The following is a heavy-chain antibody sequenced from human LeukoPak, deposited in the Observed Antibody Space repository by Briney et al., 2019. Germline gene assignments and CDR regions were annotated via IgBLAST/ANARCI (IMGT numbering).Heavy chain of an antibody. J-gene: IGHJ4*01. D-gene: IGHD6-19*01. CDR3: ARGIYSSGWSYFDY. CDR2: TWYDGSNK. V-gene: IGHV3-33*01. Sequence: GGSLRLSCAASGFTFSSYGMNWVRQAPGKGLEWVAVTWYDGSNKYYADSVKGRFTISRDNSKNTLYLQMNSLRAEDTAVYYCARGIYSSGWSYFDYWGHGTLVTVSS. CDR1: GFTFSSYG.